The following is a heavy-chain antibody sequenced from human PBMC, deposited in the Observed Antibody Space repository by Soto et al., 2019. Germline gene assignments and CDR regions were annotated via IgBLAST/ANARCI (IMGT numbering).Heavy chain of an antibody. J-gene: IGHJ5*02. CDR1: GGSISSGDYY. CDR2: IYYSGST. D-gene: IGHD6-19*01. Sequence: QVQLQESGPGLVKPSQTLSLTCTVSGGSISSGDYYWSWIRQPPGKGLEWIGYIYYSGSTYYNPSLKSRVTISVDTSKNLFSLKLNSVTVADTAVYYCASGIAVGRFDPWGQGTLVTVSS. V-gene: IGHV4-30-4*01. CDR3: ASGIAVGRFDP.